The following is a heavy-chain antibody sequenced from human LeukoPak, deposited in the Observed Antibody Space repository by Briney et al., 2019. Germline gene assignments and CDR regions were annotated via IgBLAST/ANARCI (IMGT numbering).Heavy chain of an antibody. CDR3: ARHWSHSVAQFGRSYWFDP. CDR1: GGSISGYY. D-gene: IGHD2-15*01. Sequence: SSETLSLTCIVSGGSISGYYWSWIWEPAGKGLEWIGHMDTSGHTNYNSSLMSRVTMSVDTAQNPFSLRLTSVTAADTAVYYCARHWSHSVAQFGRSYWFDPWGQGTLVTVSS. V-gene: IGHV4-4*07. CDR2: MDTSGHT. J-gene: IGHJ5*02.